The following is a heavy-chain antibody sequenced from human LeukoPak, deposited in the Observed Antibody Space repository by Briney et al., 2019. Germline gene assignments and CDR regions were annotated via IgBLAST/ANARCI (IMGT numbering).Heavy chain of an antibody. D-gene: IGHD4-17*01. CDR3: ARVPTVTFFDY. V-gene: IGHV4-39*01. CDR1: VGSISSSSYY. J-gene: IGHJ4*02. CDR2: TYYSASN. Sequence: SETLSLTCTVSVGSISSSSYYWGWIRQPPGKGLEWIGRTYYSASNYYNPSLKSRVTISVDTSKNQFSLKLSAVTAADTAVYYCARVPTVTFFDYWGQGTLVTVSS.